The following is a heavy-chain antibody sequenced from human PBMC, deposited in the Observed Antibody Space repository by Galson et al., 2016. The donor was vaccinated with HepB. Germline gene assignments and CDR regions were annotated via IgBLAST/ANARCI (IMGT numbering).Heavy chain of an antibody. J-gene: IGHJ6*02. CDR2: ISDYHGNT. D-gene: IGHD3-22*01. V-gene: IGHV1-18*04. CDR3: ARERGITVTASAMDV. Sequence: SVKVSCRASGYIFNSYGISWVRQAPGQGLEWMGWISDYHGNTHYAQKFQGRITMTTDKFTSTAYMELRTLRSDDTAVYYCARERGITVTASAMDVWGQGTTVTVSS. CDR1: GYIFNSYG.